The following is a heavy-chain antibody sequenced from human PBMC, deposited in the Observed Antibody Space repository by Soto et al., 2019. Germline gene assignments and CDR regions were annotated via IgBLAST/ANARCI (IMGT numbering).Heavy chain of an antibody. Sequence: ASVKVSCKASGGTFSSYAISWVRQAPGQGLEWMGGIIPIFGTANYAQKFQGRVTITADKSTSIAYMELSSLRSEDTAVYYCATKVVLRFLEWLLPNYYYGMDVWGQGTTVTVSS. D-gene: IGHD3-3*01. V-gene: IGHV1-69*06. J-gene: IGHJ6*02. CDR2: IIPIFGTA. CDR3: ATKVVLRFLEWLLPNYYYGMDV. CDR1: GGTFSSYA.